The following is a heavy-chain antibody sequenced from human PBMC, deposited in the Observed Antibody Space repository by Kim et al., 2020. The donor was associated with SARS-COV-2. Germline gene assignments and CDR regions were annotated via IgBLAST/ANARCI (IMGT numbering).Heavy chain of an antibody. Sequence: GGSLRLSCAASGISFSSYWMSWVRQAPGKGLEWVANIKEDGRDKYYVDSVKGRFTISRDNGKNSLYLQMNSLRPEDTAVYYCARAPRSIGSGGTFFDYWGQGTLVSVSS. J-gene: IGHJ4*02. CDR3: ARAPRSIGSGGTFFDY. D-gene: IGHD6-6*01. V-gene: IGHV3-7*03. CDR1: GISFSSYW. CDR2: IKEDGRDK.